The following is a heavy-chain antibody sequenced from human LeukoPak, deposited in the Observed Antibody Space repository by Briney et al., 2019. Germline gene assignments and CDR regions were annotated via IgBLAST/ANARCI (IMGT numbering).Heavy chain of an antibody. V-gene: IGHV4-59*01. CDR2: IYYSGST. Sequence: SETLSLTCAVYGGSFSGYYWSWIRQPPGKGLEWIGYIYYSGSTNYNPSLKSRVTISVDTSKNQFSLKLSSVTAADTAVYYCARNSYGYGLDFDYWGQGTLVTVSS. J-gene: IGHJ4*02. CDR1: GGSFSGYY. CDR3: ARNSYGYGLDFDY. D-gene: IGHD5-18*01.